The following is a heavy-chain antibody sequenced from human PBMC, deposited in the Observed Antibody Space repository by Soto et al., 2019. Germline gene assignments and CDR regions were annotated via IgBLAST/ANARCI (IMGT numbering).Heavy chain of an antibody. Sequence: VQLVQSGAEVKQPGSSVKVSCKASGGTFSSYAISWVRQAPGQGLEWMGGIIPIFGTANYAQKFQGRVTITADESTSTAYMELSSLRSEDTAVYYCASSTYYYGSGSRDYYYGMDVWGQGTTVTVSS. CDR1: GGTFSSYA. CDR3: ASSTYYYGSGSRDYYYGMDV. D-gene: IGHD3-10*01. J-gene: IGHJ6*02. V-gene: IGHV1-69*01. CDR2: IIPIFGTA.